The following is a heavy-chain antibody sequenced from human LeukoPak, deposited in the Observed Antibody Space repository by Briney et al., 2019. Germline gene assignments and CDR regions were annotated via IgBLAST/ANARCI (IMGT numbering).Heavy chain of an antibody. J-gene: IGHJ4*02. CDR2: INPSGGST. Sequence: GASVKVSCKVSGYTLTELSMHWVRQAPGQGLEWMGIINPSGGSTSYAQKFQGRVTMTRDTSTSTVYMELSSLRSEDTAVYYCAREGTGFPDDYGDYGTDYWGQGTLVTVSS. CDR3: AREGTGFPDDYGDYGTDY. V-gene: IGHV1-46*01. CDR1: GYTLTELS. D-gene: IGHD4-17*01.